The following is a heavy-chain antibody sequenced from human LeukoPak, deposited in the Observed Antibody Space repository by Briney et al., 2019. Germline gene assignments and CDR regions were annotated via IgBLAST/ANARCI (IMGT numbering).Heavy chain of an antibody. D-gene: IGHD3-22*01. CDR1: GFNFSSYG. J-gene: IGHJ4*02. V-gene: IGHV3-30*02. CDR3: AKDNSGYEDY. Sequence: GGSLRLSCAASGFNFSSYGMHWVRQAPAKGLEWVAFIRYGGSNKYYADSGKGRFTISRDNSKNTLHLHMNSLRAEDTAVYYCAKDNSGYEDYWGQGTVVTVSP. CDR2: IRYGGSNK.